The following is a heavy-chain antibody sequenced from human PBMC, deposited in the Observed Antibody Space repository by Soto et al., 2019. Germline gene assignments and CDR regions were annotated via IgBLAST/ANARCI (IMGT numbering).Heavy chain of an antibody. J-gene: IGHJ6*02. D-gene: IGHD2-15*01. CDR2: LNHSGST. CDR3: ARGCLVAAPSSLRRYYCYYGMDV. CDR1: GGSFSGYY. Sequence: QVQLQQWGAGLLKPSETLSLTCAVYGGSFSGYYWSWIRQPPGKGLEWIGELNHSGSTNYNPSLKRRVTISVDTSKNQFSLKLSSVTAADTAVYYCARGCLVAAPSSLRRYYCYYGMDVWGQGTTVTVSS. V-gene: IGHV4-34*01.